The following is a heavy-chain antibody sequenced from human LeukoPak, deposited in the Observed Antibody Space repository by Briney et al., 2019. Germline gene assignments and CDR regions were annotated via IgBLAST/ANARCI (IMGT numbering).Heavy chain of an antibody. V-gene: IGHV4-59*01. CDR2: IYYSGST. CDR1: GGSISSYY. Sequence: PSETLSLTCTVAGGSISSYYWSWIRQPPGKGLEWIGYIYYSGSTNYNPSLKSRVTISVDTSKNHFSLKLSSVTAADTAVYYCARHGYSSGSLAWFDPWGQGTQVTVSS. J-gene: IGHJ5*02. CDR3: ARHGYSSGSLAWFDP. D-gene: IGHD6-19*01.